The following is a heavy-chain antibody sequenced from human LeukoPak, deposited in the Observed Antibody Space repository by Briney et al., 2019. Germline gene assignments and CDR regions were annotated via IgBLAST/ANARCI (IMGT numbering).Heavy chain of an antibody. D-gene: IGHD1-26*01. Sequence: GGSLRLSCAASGFTFSSYSMNWVRQAPAKGLEWVSSISSGSSYIYYADSVEGRFTISRDNAKNSLYLQMNSLRAEDTAVYYCARDLNRYSGTYYGSFDIWGPGTMVTVSS. CDR1: GFTFSSYS. CDR2: ISSGSSYI. J-gene: IGHJ3*02. CDR3: ARDLNRYSGTYYGSFDI. V-gene: IGHV3-21*01.